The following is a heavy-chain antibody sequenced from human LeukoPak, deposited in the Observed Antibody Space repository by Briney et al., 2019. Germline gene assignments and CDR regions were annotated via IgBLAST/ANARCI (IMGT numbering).Heavy chain of an antibody. CDR2: IYYSGST. CDR3: ASSAVAGTGGWWFDP. CDR1: GGSISSSSYY. D-gene: IGHD6-19*01. Sequence: SETLSLTCAVSGGSISSSSYYWGWIRQPPGKGLEWIGSIYYSGSTYYNPSLKSRVTISVDTSKNQFSLKLSSVTAADTAVYYCASSAVAGTGGWWFDPWGQGTLVTVSS. V-gene: IGHV4-39*01. J-gene: IGHJ5*02.